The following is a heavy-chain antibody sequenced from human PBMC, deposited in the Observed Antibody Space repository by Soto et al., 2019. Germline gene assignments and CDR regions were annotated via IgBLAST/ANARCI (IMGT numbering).Heavy chain of an antibody. Sequence: PSVTRSLTCTCSCAYSRVGDYSWTWIRPPPGKGLEWIGYIYHSGSTYYSPSLRSRVTISVDKSKNQFSLKLNSVTAADSAVDYCANVISNFWHDFDDWGQGILVIVS. D-gene: IGHD2-21*01. CDR3: ANVISNFWHDFDD. V-gene: IGHV4-30-2*01. CDR2: IYHSGST. CDR1: CAYSRVGDYS. J-gene: IGHJ4*02.